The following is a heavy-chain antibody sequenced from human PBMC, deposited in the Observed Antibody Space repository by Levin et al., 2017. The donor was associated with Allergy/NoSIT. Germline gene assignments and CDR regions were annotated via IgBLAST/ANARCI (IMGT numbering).Heavy chain of an antibody. J-gene: IGHJ6*02. D-gene: IGHD3-9*01. CDR3: ARVRGILTGYYRGSQASYYYGMDV. Sequence: SETLSLTCAVYGGSFSDYNWSWIRQPPGKGLQWIGEINHSGSTNYTPSLKSRVTILVDTSKNQISLKLSSATAADTAVYYCARVRGILTGYYRGSQASYYYGMDVWGQGTTVTVSS. CDR1: GGSFSDYN. CDR2: INHSGST. V-gene: IGHV4-34*01.